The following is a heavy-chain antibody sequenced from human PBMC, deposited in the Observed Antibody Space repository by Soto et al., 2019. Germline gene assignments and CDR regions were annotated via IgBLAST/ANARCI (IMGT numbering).Heavy chain of an antibody. V-gene: IGHV3-30-3*01. J-gene: IGHJ5*02. Sequence: GGSMRLSCAASGFSFSSYSMQWVRQAPGKRQERVAVVSFDGSNKYYAISVWVRFTVSRDNSKYSMYVQMNSLKPEDTAVYYCARDGSYYYGSGSYYADPWGQGILFTVSS. D-gene: IGHD3-10*01. CDR2: VSFDGSNK. CDR3: ARDGSYYYGSGSYYADP. CDR1: GFSFSSYS.